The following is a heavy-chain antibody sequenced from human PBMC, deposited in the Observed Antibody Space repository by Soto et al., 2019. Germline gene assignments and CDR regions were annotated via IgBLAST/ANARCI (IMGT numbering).Heavy chain of an antibody. Sequence: GGSLRLSCAASGFQFSSYAMSWVRQAPGKGLEWVSAISGSGGSTYYADSVKGRFTISRDNSKNTLYLQMNSLRAEDTAVYYCAKHLVGGWTGRNYYYYYYMDVWGKGTTVTVSS. D-gene: IGHD6-19*01. J-gene: IGHJ6*03. CDR1: GFQFSSYA. V-gene: IGHV3-23*01. CDR2: ISGSGGST. CDR3: AKHLVGGWTGRNYYYYYYMDV.